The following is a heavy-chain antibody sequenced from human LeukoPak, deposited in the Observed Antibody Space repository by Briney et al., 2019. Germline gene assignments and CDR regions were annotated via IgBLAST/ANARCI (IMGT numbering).Heavy chain of an antibody. D-gene: IGHD3-3*01. CDR2: IYYSGST. V-gene: IGHV4-30-4*08. Sequence: SETLSLTCTVSGGSISSGDYYWRWLRQPPGKGLEWIGYIYYSGSTYYNPSLKSRVTISVDTSKNQFSLKLSSVTAADTAVYYCARDVLRRGYDFWSGYHWFDPWGQGTLVTVSS. CDR1: GGSISSGDYY. J-gene: IGHJ5*02. CDR3: ARDVLRRGYDFWSGYHWFDP.